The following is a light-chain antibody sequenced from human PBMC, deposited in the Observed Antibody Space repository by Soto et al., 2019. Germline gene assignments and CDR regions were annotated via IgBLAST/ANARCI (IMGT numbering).Light chain of an antibody. CDR3: QQTYSTPRT. CDR1: QSIARY. CDR2: VAS. V-gene: IGKV1-39*01. Sequence: DIQMTQTPSSLSASAGDRVTITCRASQSIARYLNWYRQKPGKGPELLIYVASNLQSGVPSRFSGSGFGTDFTLTISSLQPEDFATYYCQQTYSTPRTFGQGTKLDIK. J-gene: IGKJ2*01.